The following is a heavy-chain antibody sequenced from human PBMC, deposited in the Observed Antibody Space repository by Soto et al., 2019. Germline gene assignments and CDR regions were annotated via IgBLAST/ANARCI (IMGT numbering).Heavy chain of an antibody. J-gene: IGHJ6*02. CDR1: GGTFSSYA. D-gene: IGHD2-2*01. V-gene: IGHV1-69*12. CDR3: ARDVPAAGYYYGMDV. Sequence: QVQLVQSGAEVKKPGSSVKVSCKASGGTFSSYAISWVRQAPGQGLEWMGGIIPIFGTANYAQKFQGRVTITADESTSKDYMELSSRRSEDTAVYYCARDVPAAGYYYGMDVGGQGTTVTVSS. CDR2: IIPIFGTA.